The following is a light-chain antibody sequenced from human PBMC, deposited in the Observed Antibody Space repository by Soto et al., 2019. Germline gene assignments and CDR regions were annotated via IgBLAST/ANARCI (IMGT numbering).Light chain of an antibody. Sequence: IQMNQSPSALSASVGDRVTITCRASQGISNELGWYQQRPGKAPKVLIYGASSLQSGVPSRFSGSASGTDFTLTISSLQPEDFATYYCLQDYTYPWTFGQGTKVDI. V-gene: IGKV1-6*01. CDR2: GAS. J-gene: IGKJ1*01. CDR3: LQDYTYPWT. CDR1: QGISNE.